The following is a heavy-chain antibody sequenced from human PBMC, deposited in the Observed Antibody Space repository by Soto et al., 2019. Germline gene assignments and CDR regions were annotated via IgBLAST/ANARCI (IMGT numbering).Heavy chain of an antibody. CDR3: AKDSNYYGSGSYGDY. V-gene: IGHV3-30*18. CDR2: ISYDGYNK. J-gene: IGHJ4*02. Sequence: QVQLVESGGGVDQPGRSLRLSCAASGFTFSSYGMHWVRQAPGKGLEWVAIISYDGYNKYYADSVKGRFTISRDNSNNTLYLQMNSLRAEDTAVYYCAKDSNYYGSGSYGDYWGQGTLVTVSS. CDR1: GFTFSSYG. D-gene: IGHD3-10*01.